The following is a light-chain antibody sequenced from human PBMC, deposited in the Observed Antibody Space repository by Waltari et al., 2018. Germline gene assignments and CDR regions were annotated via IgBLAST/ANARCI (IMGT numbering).Light chain of an antibody. CDR3: SSYTTSSAPGV. CDR2: EVS. CDR1: DSDVGAYDF. J-gene: IGLJ1*01. Sequence: QSALTQPASVSGSPGQSIPISCSGTDSDVGAYDFVSWYQQHPGKAPHLIIYEVSKRPSGISNRFSASKSGNTASLTISGLQAEDEADYYCSSYTTSSAPGVFGTGTRVTVL. V-gene: IGLV2-14*01.